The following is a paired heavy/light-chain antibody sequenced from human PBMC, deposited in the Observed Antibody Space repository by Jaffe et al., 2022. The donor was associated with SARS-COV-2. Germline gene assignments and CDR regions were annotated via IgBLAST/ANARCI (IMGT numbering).Light chain of an antibody. J-gene: IGKJ2*01. CDR3: QQYGGSLYT. Sequence: EIVLTQSPDTLSLSPGERATLSCRASKSIRSSFLGWYQQKPGQAPRLLIFGASSRATGIPDRFNGSGSGTDFTLTITRLEPEDFAVYYCQQYGGSLYTFGQGTKLEI. CDR2: GAS. V-gene: IGKV3-20*01. CDR1: KSIRSSF.
Heavy chain of an antibody. Sequence: QVQLVQSGAEVKKPGASVKVSCKASGYRFSDYSMNWVRQAPGQGLDWMGGINLKSGDTKFAQKFQGRVTIISDMSTTTVYMDLSSLTSDDTAVYYCARGAVVFDSWGQGSLVTVSS. D-gene: IGHD2-21*01. CDR1: GYRFSDYS. CDR3: ARGAVVFDS. J-gene: IGHJ4*02. CDR2: INLKSGDT. V-gene: IGHV1-2*02.